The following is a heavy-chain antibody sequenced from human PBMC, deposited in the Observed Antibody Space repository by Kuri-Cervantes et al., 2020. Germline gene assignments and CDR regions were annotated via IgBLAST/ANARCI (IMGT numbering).Heavy chain of an antibody. V-gene: IGHV4-39*07. CDR3: ARGQWLVRKRSNVVPFDP. CDR2: FYLSGST. CDR1: GGSISSGNYY. D-gene: IGHD6-19*01. Sequence: SETLSLTCTVSGGSISSGNYYWGWIRQAPGKGLEWIGGFYLSGSTYNNPSLRSRVTISSDTSKNQFSLKLSSVTAADTAVYYRARGQWLVRKRSNVVPFDPWGQGTLVTVSS. J-gene: IGHJ5*02.